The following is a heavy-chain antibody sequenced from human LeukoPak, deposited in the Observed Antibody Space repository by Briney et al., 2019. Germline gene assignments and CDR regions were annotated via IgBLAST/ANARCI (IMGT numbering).Heavy chain of an antibody. CDR1: GFTISGYW. V-gene: IGHV3-74*01. Sequence: GGSLRLSCAASGFTISGYWMHWVRQAPGKGLVWVSRISGDGSITAYADSVKGRFTISRDNAKNTLYLEMNSLRVDDSGVYYCARDSAECTGGSCYFVNWGQGTLVTVSS. D-gene: IGHD2-8*02. CDR3: ARDSAECTGGSCYFVN. CDR2: ISGDGSIT. J-gene: IGHJ4*02.